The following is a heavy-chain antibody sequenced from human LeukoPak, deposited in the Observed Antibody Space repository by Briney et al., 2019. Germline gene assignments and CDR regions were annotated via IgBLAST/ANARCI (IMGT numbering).Heavy chain of an antibody. CDR3: ASLGGYSYGWRYYFDY. J-gene: IGHJ4*02. V-gene: IGHV4-34*01. CDR2: INHSGST. CDR1: GGSFSGSY. D-gene: IGHD5-18*01. Sequence: SETLSLTCGVSGGSFSGSYWGWIRQPPGKGLEWIGEINHSGSTNYNPSLKSRVTISVDTSKNQFSLKLSSVTAADTAVYYCASLGGYSYGWRYYFDYWGQGTLVTVSS.